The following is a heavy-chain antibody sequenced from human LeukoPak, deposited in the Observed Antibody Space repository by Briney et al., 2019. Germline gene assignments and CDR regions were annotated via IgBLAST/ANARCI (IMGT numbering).Heavy chain of an antibody. Sequence: GGSLRLSCAASRFTFSNYNMNWVRQAPGKGLEWVSYISGSSSAIYYADSVKGRFTVSRDNAKNTLYLQMNSLRAEDTAVYYCGAAAGTRVPYYFDYWGQGTLVTVSS. CDR1: RFTFSNYN. CDR3: GAAAGTRVPYYFDY. CDR2: ISGSSSAI. J-gene: IGHJ4*02. D-gene: IGHD6-13*01. V-gene: IGHV3-48*01.